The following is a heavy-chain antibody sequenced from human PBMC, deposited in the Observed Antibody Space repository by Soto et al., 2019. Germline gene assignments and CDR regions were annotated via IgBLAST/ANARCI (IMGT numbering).Heavy chain of an antibody. CDR3: AHRLSRDFHWFNAFDV. D-gene: IGHD3-9*01. V-gene: IGHV2-5*02. CDR2: IYWDDDK. Sequence: QITLKESGPPLVKPTQTLTLTCTFSGFSVTTNGVGVGWIRQPPGKALEWLAMIYWDDDKRFRPSLKSRLTITKDTSKNQGGLTMPDMDPVDTATYYCAHRLSRDFHWFNAFDVWGQGTTVTVSS. CDR1: GFSVTTNGVG. J-gene: IGHJ3*01.